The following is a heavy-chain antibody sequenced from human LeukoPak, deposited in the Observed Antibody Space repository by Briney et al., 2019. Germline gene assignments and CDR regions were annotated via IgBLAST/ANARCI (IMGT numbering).Heavy chain of an antibody. CDR1: GYTFTGYY. D-gene: IGHD2-15*01. CDR3: ARYSLPTSVPRNLAQTYYFDY. CDR2: INPNSGGT. Sequence: ASVKVSCKASGYTFTGYYMHWVRQAPGQGLEWMGWINPNSGGTNYAQKFQGWVTMTRDTSISTAYMELSRLRSEDTAVYYCARYSLPTSVPRNLAQTYYFDYWGQGTLVTVSS. V-gene: IGHV1-2*04. J-gene: IGHJ4*02.